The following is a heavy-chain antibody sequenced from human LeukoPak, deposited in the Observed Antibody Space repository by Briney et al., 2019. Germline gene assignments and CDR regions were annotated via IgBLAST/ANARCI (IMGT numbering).Heavy chain of an antibody. J-gene: IGHJ4*02. CDR1: GYSFTSYW. CDR3: ARRLGGYFSPYYFDY. V-gene: IGHV5-51*01. Sequence: GESLKISCKGSGYSFTSYWIGWVRQMPGKGLEWMGIIYPGDSDTRYSPSFQGQVTISADKSISTAYLQWSSLKASDTAMYYCARRLGGYFSPYYFDYWGQGTLVTVSS. CDR2: IYPGDSDT. D-gene: IGHD5-12*01.